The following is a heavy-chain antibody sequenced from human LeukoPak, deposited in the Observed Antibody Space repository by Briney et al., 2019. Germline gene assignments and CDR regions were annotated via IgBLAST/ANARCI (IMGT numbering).Heavy chain of an antibody. Sequence: QTGGSLRLSCAASGFPFRSYAMHWVRQAPGKGLEYVSAITLDGISTYYANSVKGRFTISRDNSKNTLYLQMGSLRAEDMAVYYCARVAVPGTYDYRGQGTLVTVSS. D-gene: IGHD6-19*01. J-gene: IGHJ4*02. CDR1: GFPFRSYA. CDR2: ITLDGIST. V-gene: IGHV3-64*01. CDR3: ARVAVPGTYDY.